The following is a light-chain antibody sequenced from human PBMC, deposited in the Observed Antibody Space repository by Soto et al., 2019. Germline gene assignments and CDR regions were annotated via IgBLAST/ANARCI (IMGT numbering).Light chain of an antibody. CDR1: QTVSSNY. V-gene: IGKV3-20*01. CDR2: GVS. J-gene: IGKJ5*01. Sequence: EIILTQSPDTLSLSPGERATLSCRASQTVSSNYLAWCQQRPGQAPRLLIYGVSSRAAGIPDRFSGSGSGTDFTLTINRLEPEDFAVYYCQQYHNTPITFGQGTRLEIK. CDR3: QQYHNTPIT.